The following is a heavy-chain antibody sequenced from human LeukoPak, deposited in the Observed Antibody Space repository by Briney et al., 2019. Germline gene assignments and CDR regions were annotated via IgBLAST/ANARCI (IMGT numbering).Heavy chain of an antibody. D-gene: IGHD1-26*01. CDR1: GGSISSYY. CDR2: IYSSGST. Sequence: SETLSLTCSVSGGSISSYYWSWIRQPPGKGLEWIGYIYSSGSTNYNPSLKSRVTISADTSKNQFSLKLSSVTAADTAVYYCARGDYYYMDVWGKGTTVTVPS. J-gene: IGHJ6*03. V-gene: IGHV4-59*01. CDR3: ARGDYYYMDV.